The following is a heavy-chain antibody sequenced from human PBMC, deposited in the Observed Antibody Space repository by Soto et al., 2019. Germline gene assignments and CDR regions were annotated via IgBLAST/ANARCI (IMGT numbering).Heavy chain of an antibody. V-gene: IGHV5-10-1*01. J-gene: IGHJ6*02. D-gene: IGHD2-15*01. Sequence: GESLKISCKGSGYSFTSYWISRVRQMPGKGLEWMGRIDPSDSYTNYSPSFQGHVTISADKSISTAYLQWSSLKASDAAMYYCARPVGYCSGGSCYYYYGMDVWGQGTTVTVSS. CDR2: IDPSDSYT. CDR3: ARPVGYCSGGSCYYYYGMDV. CDR1: GYSFTSYW.